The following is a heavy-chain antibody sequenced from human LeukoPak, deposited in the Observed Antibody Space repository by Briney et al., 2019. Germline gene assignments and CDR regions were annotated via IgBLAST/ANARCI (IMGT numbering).Heavy chain of an antibody. CDR2: ISGSGAST. CDR3: AKSRSSSSASCYNY. D-gene: IGHD2-2*02. J-gene: IGHJ4*02. V-gene: IGHV3-23*01. Sequence: GGSPRLSCAASGFPFSSYAMNWVRQAPGKGLEWVSAISGSGASTYYADSVKDRFTLSRDDSKNTLYLQMNSLRAEDTAVYYCAKSRSSSSASCYNYWGQGTLVTVSS. CDR1: GFPFSSYA.